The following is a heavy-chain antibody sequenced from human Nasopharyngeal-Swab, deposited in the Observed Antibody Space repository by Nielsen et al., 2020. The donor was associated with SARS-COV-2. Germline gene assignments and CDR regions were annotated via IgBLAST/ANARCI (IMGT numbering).Heavy chain of an antibody. CDR1: GGSFSSSGYY. V-gene: IGHV4-39*01. J-gene: IGHJ4*02. CDR2: IYYSGST. D-gene: IGHD6-6*01. Sequence: GSLGLSGTVSGGSFSSSGYYWAWIRQPPGKGLEWFGSIYYSGSTYSNRSLKSRVTISVDTSKNQFSLKLSSVTAADTAVYYCARLGIAARWGYWGQGTLVTVSS. CDR3: ARLGIAARWGY.